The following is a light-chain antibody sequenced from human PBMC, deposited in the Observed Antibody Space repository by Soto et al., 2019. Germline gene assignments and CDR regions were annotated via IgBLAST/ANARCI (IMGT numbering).Light chain of an antibody. CDR3: AAWDDSLNGVF. J-gene: IGLJ2*01. V-gene: IGLV1-44*01. CDR2: SDN. CDR1: RSNIGSNT. Sequence: QSVLTQPPSASGTPGQRVTISCSGSRSNIGSNTVNWYQHLPGTAPKLLIYSDNQRPSGIPDRFSGSKSGTSASLAISGLQSEDEAAYYCAAWDDSLNGVFFGGGTKLTV.